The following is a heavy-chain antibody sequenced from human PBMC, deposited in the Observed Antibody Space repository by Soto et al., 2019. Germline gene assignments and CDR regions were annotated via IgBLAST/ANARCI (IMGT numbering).Heavy chain of an antibody. CDR2: IIPIFGTA. D-gene: IGHD5-18*01. CDR1: GGTFSSYA. J-gene: IGHJ6*02. CDR3: ARGGYSYGYPDYYYYGMDV. V-gene: IGHV1-69*13. Sequence: ASVKVSCKASGGTFSSYAISWVRQAPGQGLEWMGGIIPIFGTANYAQKFQGRVTITPDESTSTAYMELSSLRSEDTAVYYCARGGYSYGYPDYYYYGMDVWGQGTTVTVSS.